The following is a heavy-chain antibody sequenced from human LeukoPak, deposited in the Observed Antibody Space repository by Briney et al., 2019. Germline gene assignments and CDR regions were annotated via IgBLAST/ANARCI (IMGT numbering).Heavy chain of an antibody. D-gene: IGHD3-16*02. CDR3: ARSPSGELSLFY. CDR1: GYTFTGYY. J-gene: IGHJ4*02. CDR2: INPNSGGT. V-gene: IGHV1-2*02. Sequence: ASVKVSCKASGYTFTGYYMHWVRQAPGQGLEWMGWINPNSGGTNYAQKFRGRVTMTSDTSISTAYMELSRLRSDDTAVYYCARSPSGELSLFYWGQGTLVTVSS.